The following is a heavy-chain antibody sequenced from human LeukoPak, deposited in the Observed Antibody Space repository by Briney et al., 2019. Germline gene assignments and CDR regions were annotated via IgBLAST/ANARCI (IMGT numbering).Heavy chain of an antibody. D-gene: IGHD6-13*01. CDR2: INPDSGDT. CDR1: GYTFSGYY. J-gene: IGHJ5*02. V-gene: IGHV1-2*06. Sequence: ASVKVSCEASGYTFSGYYIHWVRQAPGQGLEWMGRINPDSGDTNYVRKFLGRVTMTRDTSISTAYLEVSSLRPDDTATYYCARDLTGGIAAAGDWFDPWGQGTLVTVSS. CDR3: ARDLTGGIAAAGDWFDP.